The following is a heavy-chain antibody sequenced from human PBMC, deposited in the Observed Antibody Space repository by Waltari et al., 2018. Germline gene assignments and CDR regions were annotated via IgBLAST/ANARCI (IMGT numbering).Heavy chain of an antibody. CDR2: VYSTGAA. CDR1: AGSVRGHY. D-gene: IGHD6-19*01. CDR3: AESDSGSWQYFFNS. J-gene: IGHJ4*02. V-gene: IGHV4-4*07. Sequence: QMKLLESGPGLVKPSETLSLTCTVSAGSVRGHYWSWIRQPAGTGLEWIGRVYSTGAANYNPSLGRRATISVDTTKKQVSLMLTSVTAADTAMYFCAESDSGSWQYFFNSWGPGALVTVSS.